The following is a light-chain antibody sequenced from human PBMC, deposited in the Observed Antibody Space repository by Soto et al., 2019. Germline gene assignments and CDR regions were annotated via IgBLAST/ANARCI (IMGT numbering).Light chain of an antibody. Sequence: QSVLTQPPSASGTPGQRVTISCSGSSSNIGSNYVYWYQQLPGTAPKLLIYRNNQRPSGVPDRFSGSKSGTSAPLAISGLRSEDEADYYCAAWDDSLSGLFGGGTKVTVL. CDR3: AAWDDSLSGL. CDR2: RNN. J-gene: IGLJ2*01. CDR1: SSNIGSNY. V-gene: IGLV1-47*01.